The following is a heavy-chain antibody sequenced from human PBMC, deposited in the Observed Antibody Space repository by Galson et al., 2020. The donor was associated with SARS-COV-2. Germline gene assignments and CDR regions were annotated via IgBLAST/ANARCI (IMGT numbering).Heavy chain of an antibody. Sequence: TGGSLRLSCAASGFIVNSNYMSWVRQAPGKGLEWVSVIESDGSTYYTDSVKGRFTISRDSSKNTVYLQMNSLRAEDTAVYYCAREPGNYDSSGHCYDYGMDVWGQGAMVTVSS. D-gene: IGHD3-22*01. J-gene: IGHJ6*02. V-gene: IGHV3-66*01. CDR3: AREPGNYDSSGHCYDYGMDV. CDR1: GFIVNSNY. CDR2: IESDGST.